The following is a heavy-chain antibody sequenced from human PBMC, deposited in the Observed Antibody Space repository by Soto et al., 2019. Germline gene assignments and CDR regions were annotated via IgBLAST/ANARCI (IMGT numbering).Heavy chain of an antibody. CDR1: GYTFTSYG. J-gene: IGHJ4*02. CDR3: ARDFYDFWSGKPDY. V-gene: IGHV1-18*01. D-gene: IGHD3-3*01. CDR2: ISAYNGNT. Sequence: GASVKVSCKASGYTFTSYGISWVRQAPGQGLEWMGWISAYNGNTNYAQKLQGRVTMTTDTSTSTAYMELRSLRSDDTAVYYCARDFYDFWSGKPDYWDQGTLVTVSS.